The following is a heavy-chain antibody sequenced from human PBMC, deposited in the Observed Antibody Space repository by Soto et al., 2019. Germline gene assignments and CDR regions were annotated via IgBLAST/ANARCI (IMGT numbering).Heavy chain of an antibody. CDR3: ARGRRIFGVVMGGGRFDY. CDR2: IKHSGST. Sequence: SETLSLTCAVYGGSFGGYYGSWIRQPPGKGLEWIGEIKHSGSTNYNPSLKSRVTISVDTSKNQFSLKLSSVTAADTAVYYCARGRRIFGVVMGGGRFDYWGQGTLVTVSS. V-gene: IGHV4-34*01. J-gene: IGHJ4*02. CDR1: GGSFGGYY. D-gene: IGHD3-3*01.